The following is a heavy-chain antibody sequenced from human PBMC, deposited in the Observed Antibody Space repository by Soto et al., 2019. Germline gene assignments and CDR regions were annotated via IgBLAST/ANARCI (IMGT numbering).Heavy chain of an antibody. D-gene: IGHD3-3*01. Sequence: SVKVSCKASGSTFSSYAISWVRQAPGQGLEWMGGIIPIFGTANYAQKFQGRVTITADKSTSTAYMELSSLRSEDTAVYYCANRRFLEWLSPSDAFDIWGQGTMVTVSS. V-gene: IGHV1-69*06. CDR3: ANRRFLEWLSPSDAFDI. CDR2: IIPIFGTA. J-gene: IGHJ3*02. CDR1: GSTFSSYA.